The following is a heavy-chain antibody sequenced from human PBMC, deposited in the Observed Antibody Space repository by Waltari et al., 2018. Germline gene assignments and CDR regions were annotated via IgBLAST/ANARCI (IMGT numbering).Heavy chain of an antibody. V-gene: IGHV3-74*01. J-gene: IGHJ6*02. CDR2: ISSDGSTI. CDR1: GFTFSRYW. D-gene: IGHD3-22*01. Sequence: EEQLVESGGGLAQPGESLRLSCAASGFTFSRYWMDWVRQAPGQGLVWASRISSDGSTITYADSVKGRFTISRDNAKNTLYVQMNRLRAEDTAVYYCARVATKTYSSPVPGRPYYYGMDVWGQGTTVTVSS. CDR3: ARVATKTYSSPVPGRPYYYGMDV.